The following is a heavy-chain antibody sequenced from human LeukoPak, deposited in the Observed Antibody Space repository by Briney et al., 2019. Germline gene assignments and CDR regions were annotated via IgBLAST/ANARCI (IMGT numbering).Heavy chain of an antibody. D-gene: IGHD2-8*01. J-gene: IGHJ5*02. Sequence: GGSLSLSCAASGLTFSSYAMSWVRQAPGKGLEWVSAISGSGGSTYYADSVKGRFTISRDNSKNTLYLQMSSLRAEDTAVYYCARDNGEWRLNWFDHWGQGTLVTVSS. CDR3: ARDNGEWRLNWFDH. CDR1: GLTFSSYA. CDR2: ISGSGGST. V-gene: IGHV3-23*01.